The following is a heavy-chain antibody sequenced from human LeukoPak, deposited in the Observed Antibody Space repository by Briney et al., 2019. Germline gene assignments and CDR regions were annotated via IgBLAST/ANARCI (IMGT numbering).Heavy chain of an antibody. CDR2: FDPEDGET. J-gene: IGHJ4*02. D-gene: IGHD6-19*01. Sequence: GASVTVSCKVSGYTLTELSMHWVRQAPGKGLEWMGGFDPEDGETIYAQKFQGRVTMTEDTSTDTAYMELSSLRSEDTAVYYCATAGYSSGWNYYFDYWGQGTLVTVSS. CDR3: ATAGYSSGWNYYFDY. V-gene: IGHV1-24*01. CDR1: GYTLTELS.